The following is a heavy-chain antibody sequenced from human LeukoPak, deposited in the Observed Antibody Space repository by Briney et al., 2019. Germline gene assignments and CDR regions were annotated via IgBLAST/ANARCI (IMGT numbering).Heavy chain of an antibody. Sequence: PSETLSLTCTVSGGSINPYYWSWLRQPPGKGLEWIGYISYSGSTNYNPSLKTLQSRVTFSVDTSKNHFSLTLSSVTAADTAVYYCARRNWGSSRIDYWGQGTLVTVSS. CDR1: GGSINPYY. V-gene: IGHV4-59*08. D-gene: IGHD3-16*01. CDR2: ISYSGST. J-gene: IGHJ4*02. CDR3: ARRNWGSSRIDY.